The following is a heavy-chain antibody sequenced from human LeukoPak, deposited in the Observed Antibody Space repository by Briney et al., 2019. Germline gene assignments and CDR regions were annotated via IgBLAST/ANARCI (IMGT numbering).Heavy chain of an antibody. Sequence: ASVKVSCKASGYTFTSYGISWVRQAPGQGLEWMGWINPNSGGTNYAQKFQGRVTMTRDTSISTAYMELSRLRSDDTAVYYCARVSLDSSGYYYYYYGMDVWGQGTTVTVSS. D-gene: IGHD3-22*01. CDR2: INPNSGGT. CDR1: GYTFTSYG. CDR3: ARVSLDSSGYYYYYYGMDV. V-gene: IGHV1-2*02. J-gene: IGHJ6*02.